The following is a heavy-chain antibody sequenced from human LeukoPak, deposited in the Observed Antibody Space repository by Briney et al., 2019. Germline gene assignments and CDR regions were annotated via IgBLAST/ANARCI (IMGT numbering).Heavy chain of an antibody. CDR3: AKILPDTVTADY. CDR2: TSYDGSNK. D-gene: IGHD4-11*01. Sequence: GGSLRLSCGASGFTFSSYGMHWVRQAPGKGLEWVAVTSYDGSNKYYADSVKGRFTISRDNSKNTLYLQMNSLRAEDTAVYYCAKILPDTVTADYWGQGTLVTVSS. CDR1: GFTFSSYG. V-gene: IGHV3-30*18. J-gene: IGHJ4*02.